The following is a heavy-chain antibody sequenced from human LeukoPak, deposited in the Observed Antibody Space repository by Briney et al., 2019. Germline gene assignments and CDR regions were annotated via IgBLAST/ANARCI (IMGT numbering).Heavy chain of an antibody. Sequence: SETLSLTCTVSGGSISSGGYYWSWIRQHPGKGLEWIGYIYYSGSTYYNPSLKSRVVISVDTSKSQFSLKLTSVIAADTAVYYCARGYQLLWGGWFDPWGQGTLVTVSS. V-gene: IGHV4-31*03. J-gene: IGHJ5*02. CDR2: IYYSGST. CDR3: ARGYQLLWGGWFDP. D-gene: IGHD2-2*01. CDR1: GGSISSGGYY.